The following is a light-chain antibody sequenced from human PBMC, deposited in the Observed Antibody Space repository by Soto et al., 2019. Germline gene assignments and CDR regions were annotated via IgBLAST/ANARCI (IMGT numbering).Light chain of an antibody. J-gene: IGKJ5*01. CDR1: QSVSSY. Sequence: EIVLTQSPATLSLSPGERATLSCRASQSVSSYLAWYQQKPGQAPRLLIYDASTRATGIPARFSGSGSGTDFTLTISSLEPEDFAVYYCQQSSNWITFGQGTRLEIK. CDR2: DAS. CDR3: QQSSNWIT. V-gene: IGKV3-11*01.